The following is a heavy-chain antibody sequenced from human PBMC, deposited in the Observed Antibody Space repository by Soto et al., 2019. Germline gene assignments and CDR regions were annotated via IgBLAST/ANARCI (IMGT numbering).Heavy chain of an antibody. CDR2: ISSSSSYI. Sequence: PGGSLRLSCAASGFTFSSYSMNWVRQAPGKGLEWVSSISSSSSYIYYADSVKGRFTISRDNAKNSLYLQMNSLRAEDTAVYYCARTMIVQRGRNAFDSWGQGTMVTVSS. D-gene: IGHD3-22*01. CDR3: ARTMIVQRGRNAFDS. CDR1: GFTFSSYS. J-gene: IGHJ3*02. V-gene: IGHV3-21*01.